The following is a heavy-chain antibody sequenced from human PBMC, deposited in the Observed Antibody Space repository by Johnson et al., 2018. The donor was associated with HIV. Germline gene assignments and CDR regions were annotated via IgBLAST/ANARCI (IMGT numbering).Heavy chain of an antibody. D-gene: IGHD2-15*01. Sequence: QMLLVESGGGVVQPGGSLRLSCAASGFTFSSYGMHWFRQAPGKGLALVAFIRYDGSNKYYADSVQGRFTIYRDNSKNPLYRQMNSLRAEDTAVYYCARDDGGGGDAFDIWGQGTMVTVSS. V-gene: IGHV3-30*02. CDR3: ARDDGGGGDAFDI. J-gene: IGHJ3*02. CDR1: GFTFSSYG. CDR2: IRYDGSNK.